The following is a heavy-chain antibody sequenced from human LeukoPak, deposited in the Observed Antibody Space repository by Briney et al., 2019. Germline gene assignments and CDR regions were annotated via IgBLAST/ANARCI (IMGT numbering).Heavy chain of an antibody. J-gene: IGHJ6*02. CDR1: GGTFSSYA. V-gene: IGHV1-69*04. CDR3: ARVLPIVVVPAAISDYYYYGMDV. Sequence: SVKVSCKASGGTFSSYAISWVRQAPGQGLEWMGRIIPILGIANYAQKFQGRVTITADKSTSTAYMELSSLGSEDTAVYYCARVLPIVVVPAAISDYYYYGMDVWGQGTTVTVSS. CDR2: IIPILGIA. D-gene: IGHD2-2*01.